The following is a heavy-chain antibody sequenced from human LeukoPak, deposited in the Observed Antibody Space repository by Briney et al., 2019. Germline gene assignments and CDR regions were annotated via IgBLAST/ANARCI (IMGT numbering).Heavy chain of an antibody. D-gene: IGHD3-16*01. CDR3: ARYDSRGSASTRFDY. CDR1: GYSLGKNYY. CDR2: IYGRAST. V-gene: IGHV4-38-2*01. Sequence: PSETLSLTCAVSGYSLGKNYYWGWIRQSPGKGLEWIGRIYGRASTSYNPSLMNRVTMSVDTSKNHFSLQLTSVTAADTAVYYRARYDSRGSASTRFDYWGPGILVTVSS. J-gene: IGHJ4*02.